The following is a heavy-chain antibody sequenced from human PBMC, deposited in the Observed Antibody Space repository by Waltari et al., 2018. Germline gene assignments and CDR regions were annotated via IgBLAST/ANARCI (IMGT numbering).Heavy chain of an antibody. CDR2: ISLDGTNG. Sequence: QVQLLDSGGRVVQPGRSLRLSCAASGFHFGAFAIHWVRQAPGKGLDWVAVISLDGTNGYYEDSVKGRFTISRDNSMRTVYLQMNSLRPEDTAVYYCAKNFGVGAPEATLDFWGPGTMVTVSS. D-gene: IGHD3-3*01. V-gene: IGHV3-30-3*02. J-gene: IGHJ3*01. CDR1: GFHFGAFA. CDR3: AKNFGVGAPEATLDF.